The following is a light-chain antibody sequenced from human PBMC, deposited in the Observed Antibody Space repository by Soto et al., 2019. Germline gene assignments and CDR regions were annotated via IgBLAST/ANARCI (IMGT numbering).Light chain of an antibody. CDR3: SSYTSSSLYV. V-gene: IGLV1-44*01. Sequence: QSVLTQPPSVSGTPGQRVTISCSGSRSKIGSTNVYWFQQLSGTAPKLLIYRNTQRPSGVPDRLSGSKSGTSASLAISGLQAEDEADYYCSSYTSSSLYVFGTGTKVTVL. CDR1: RSKIGSTN. J-gene: IGLJ1*01. CDR2: RNT.